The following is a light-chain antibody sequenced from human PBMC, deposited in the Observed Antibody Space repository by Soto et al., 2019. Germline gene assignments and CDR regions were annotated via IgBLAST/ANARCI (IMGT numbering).Light chain of an antibody. CDR1: QSVSSD. CDR3: QQYNNWPPWT. Sequence: EIVLTQSPATLSLSPGERATLSCRASQSVSSDLAWYQQKPGQAPRLLIYDASNRATGIPARFSGSGSGTDFTLTISSLEAEDFAVYYCQQYNNWPPWTFGQGTKVDI. CDR2: DAS. J-gene: IGKJ1*01. V-gene: IGKV3-11*01.